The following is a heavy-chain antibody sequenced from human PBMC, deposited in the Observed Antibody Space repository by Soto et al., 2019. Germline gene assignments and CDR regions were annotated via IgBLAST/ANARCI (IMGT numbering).Heavy chain of an antibody. Sequence: ASETLSLTCIVSGESISSSSYYWGCIRQPPGKGLEWIGSIYYSGRTYYNPSFKSRVTISIDTSKNQFSLKFSSVTATDTAVYYCARQRTTVVTQAYFDHWGQGALVTVSS. CDR1: GESISSSSYY. J-gene: IGHJ4*02. D-gene: IGHD2-21*02. CDR3: ARQRTTVVTQAYFDH. V-gene: IGHV4-39*01. CDR2: IYYSGRT.